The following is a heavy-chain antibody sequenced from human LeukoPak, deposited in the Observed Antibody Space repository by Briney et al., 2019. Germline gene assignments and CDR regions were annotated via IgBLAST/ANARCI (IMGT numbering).Heavy chain of an antibody. J-gene: IGHJ3*02. V-gene: IGHV4-34*01. CDR3: ARDSNYDFWSAEGDDAFDI. Sequence: SETLSLTCAVYGEYFSTYYYSWIRQPPGKGLEWIGEINHSGSTNYNPSLKSRVTIPVDTSKNQFSLKLSSVTAADTAVYYCARDSNYDFWSAEGDDAFDIWGQGTMVTVSS. CDR2: INHSGST. CDR1: GEYFSTYY. D-gene: IGHD3-3*01.